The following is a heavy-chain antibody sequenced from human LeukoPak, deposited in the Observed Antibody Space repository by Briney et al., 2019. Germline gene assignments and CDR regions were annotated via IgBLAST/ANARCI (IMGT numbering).Heavy chain of an antibody. J-gene: IGHJ3*02. CDR3: ARPYDILTGYYSPAFDI. CDR1: GFTFSNHW. Sequence: GSLRLSCAASGFTFSNHWMHWVRQAPGKGLVWVSRINSDGSSTSYAESVKGRFTISRDNAKNTLYLQMNSLRAEDTALYYCARPYDILTGYYSPAFDIWGQGTMVTVSS. CDR2: INSDGSST. D-gene: IGHD3-9*01. V-gene: IGHV3-74*01.